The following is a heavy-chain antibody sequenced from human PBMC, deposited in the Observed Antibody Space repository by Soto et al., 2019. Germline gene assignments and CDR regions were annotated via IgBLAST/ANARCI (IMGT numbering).Heavy chain of an antibody. Sequence: QVQLVQSGAEVKKPGASVKVSCKASGYTFTGYYMHWVRQAPGQGLEWMGWINPNSGGTNYAQKXQGWVTMTRDXXIXTXXMELSRLRSDDTAVYYCAREGEYYYDSSGYRYFDYWGQGTLVTVSS. J-gene: IGHJ4*02. D-gene: IGHD3-22*01. CDR3: AREGEYYYDSSGYRYFDY. CDR2: INPNSGGT. CDR1: GYTFTGYY. V-gene: IGHV1-2*04.